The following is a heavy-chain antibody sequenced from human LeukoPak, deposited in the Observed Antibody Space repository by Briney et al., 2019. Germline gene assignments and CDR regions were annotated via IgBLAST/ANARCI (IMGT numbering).Heavy chain of an antibody. CDR2: IYYGGST. CDR1: GGSISSSSYY. J-gene: IGHJ4*02. V-gene: IGHV4-39*01. CDR3: ARGYGSGSRLDY. D-gene: IGHD3-10*01. Sequence: PSETLSLTCTVSGGSISSSSYYWGWIRQPPGKGLEWIGSIYYGGSTYYNPSLKSRVTISVDTSKNQFSLKLSSVTAADTAVYYCARGYGSGSRLDYWGQGTLVTVSS.